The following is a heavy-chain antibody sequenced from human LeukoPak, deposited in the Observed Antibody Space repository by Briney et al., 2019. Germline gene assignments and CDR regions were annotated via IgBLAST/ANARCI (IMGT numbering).Heavy chain of an antibody. CDR2: ISGYNGNT. Sequence: AAVKVSCTAAGYTFTKYGISWVRQAPGQGLEWMGWISGYNGNTNYAQQFLGRVTMTKYTPTSTAYMELKSLTSDDTAVYYCARDSSGWSQGVDSWGQGTLVTVSS. D-gene: IGHD6-19*01. J-gene: IGHJ4*02. CDR1: GYTFTKYG. V-gene: IGHV1-18*01. CDR3: ARDSSGWSQGVDS.